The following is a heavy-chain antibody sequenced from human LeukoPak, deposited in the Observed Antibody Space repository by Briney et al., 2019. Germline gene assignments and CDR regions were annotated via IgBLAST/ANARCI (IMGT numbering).Heavy chain of an antibody. D-gene: IGHD2-21*01. V-gene: IGHV1-46*01. Sequence: VASVTVSCKASGYTFTSHFMHWVRQAPGQGLEWMGIINPRGGSTSYTQKFQGRVTMTRDMSTSTVYMELSSLRSEDTAVYYCARHLFLWAAGYDLWGQGTLVTVSS. CDR2: INPRGGST. J-gene: IGHJ4*02. CDR3: ARHLFLWAAGYDL. CDR1: GYTFTSHF.